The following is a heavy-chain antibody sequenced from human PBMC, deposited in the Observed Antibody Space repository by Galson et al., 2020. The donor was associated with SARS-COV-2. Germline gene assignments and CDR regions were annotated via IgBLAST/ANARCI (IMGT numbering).Heavy chain of an antibody. Sequence: SETLSLTCTVPGRSISRYFWSWIRQSPGKGLAWMGHIYYIGITIYNPSLRGRVTVSIDTSKYQFSLKLSSVTAADTAVYYCAGVTNYYDSRRFPKRWVDRWGQGTLVTVSS. D-gene: IGHD3-22*01. J-gene: IGHJ4*02. CDR1: GRSISRYF. CDR2: IYYIGIT. V-gene: IGHV4-59*08. CDR3: AGVTNYYDSRRFPKRWVDR.